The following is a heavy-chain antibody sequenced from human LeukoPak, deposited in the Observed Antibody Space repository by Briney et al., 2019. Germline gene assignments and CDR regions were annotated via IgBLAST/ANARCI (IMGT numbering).Heavy chain of an antibody. V-gene: IGHV1-2*02. CDR3: ARGPIAARKPDDY. J-gene: IGHJ4*02. Sequence: ASVKVSCKASGCTFTDYYMHWVRQAPGQGLEWMGWINPNSGGTNYAQKFQGRVTMTRNTSISTAYMELSSLRSEDTAVYYCARGPIAARKPDDYWGQGTLVTVSS. CDR1: GCTFTDYY. D-gene: IGHD6-6*01. CDR2: INPNSGGT.